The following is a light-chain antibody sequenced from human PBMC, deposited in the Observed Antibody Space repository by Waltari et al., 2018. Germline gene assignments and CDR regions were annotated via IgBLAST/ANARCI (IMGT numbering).Light chain of an antibody. J-gene: IGLJ2*01. CDR2: QDT. CDR3: QAWDSSTVV. V-gene: IGLV3-1*01. Sequence: SYELTQPPSVSVSPGQTASITCSGDKLGDKYACWYQQKPGQSPVLVIYQDTKRPAGIPGGFAGCNAGNTATLTISGTQARDEADYYWQAWDSSTVVFGGGTKLTVL. CDR1: KLGDKY.